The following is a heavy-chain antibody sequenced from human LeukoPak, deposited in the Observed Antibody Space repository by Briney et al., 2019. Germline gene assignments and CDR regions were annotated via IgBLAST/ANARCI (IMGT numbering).Heavy chain of an antibody. CDR1: GGTFSSYA. CDR3: ASIGRHYYDSSGYSEFDY. D-gene: IGHD3-22*01. J-gene: IGHJ4*02. Sequence: ASVKVSCKASGGTFSSYAISWVRQAPGHGLEWMGGIIPIFGTANYAQKFQGRVTITADKSTSTAYMELSSLRSEDTAVYYCASIGRHYYDSSGYSEFDYWGQGTLVTVSS. CDR2: IIPIFGTA. V-gene: IGHV1-69*06.